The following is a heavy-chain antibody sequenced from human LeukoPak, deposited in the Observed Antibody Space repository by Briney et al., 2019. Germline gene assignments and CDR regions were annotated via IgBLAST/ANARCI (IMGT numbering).Heavy chain of an antibody. Sequence: PSETLSLTCTVSGGSISSYYWSWIRQPPGKGLEWIGYTYYSGSTYYNPSLKSRVTISVDTSKNQVSLRLSSVTAADTAVYYCARATLTSSRYYPFNLWGQGTMVTVSS. CDR2: TYYSGST. D-gene: IGHD2-2*01. CDR1: GGSISSYY. J-gene: IGHJ3*01. V-gene: IGHV4-59*01. CDR3: ARATLTSSRYYPFNL.